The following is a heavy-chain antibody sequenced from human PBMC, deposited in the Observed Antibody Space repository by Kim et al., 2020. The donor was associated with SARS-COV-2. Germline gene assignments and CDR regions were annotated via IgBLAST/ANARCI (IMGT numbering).Heavy chain of an antibody. CDR1: GGFVSRGSYF. CDR2: IYYSGST. Sequence: SETLSLTCTVSGGFVSRGSYFWGWIRQPPGKGLEWIGYIYYSGSTNYNPSLKSRVTMSLDTSENQFSLKVRSVTAADTAVYYCARAPNDLWSGYPYYFDYWGQGTLVTVSS. CDR3: ARAPNDLWSGYPYYFDY. D-gene: IGHD3-3*01. V-gene: IGHV4-61*01. J-gene: IGHJ4*02.